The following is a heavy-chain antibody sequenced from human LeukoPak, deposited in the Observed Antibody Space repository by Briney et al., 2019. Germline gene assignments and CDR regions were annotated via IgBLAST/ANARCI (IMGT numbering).Heavy chain of an antibody. CDR3: ARDMPAETTRYNWFDP. CDR2: IIPIFGTA. J-gene: IGHJ5*02. CDR1: GGTFSSYA. D-gene: IGHD4-11*01. Sequence: SVKVSCKASGGTFSSYAISWVRQAPGQGLEWMGGIIPIFGTANYAQKFQGRVTITADESTSTAYMELSSLRSEDTAVYYCARDMPAETTRYNWFDPWGQGTLVTVSS. V-gene: IGHV1-69*13.